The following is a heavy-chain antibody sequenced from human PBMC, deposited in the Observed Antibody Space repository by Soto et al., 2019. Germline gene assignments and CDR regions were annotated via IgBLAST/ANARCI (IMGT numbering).Heavy chain of an antibody. Sequence: PAQTLSLTCAISGDSVSSNSAAWNWIRQSPSRGLEWLGRTYYRSKWYNDYAVSVKSRITINPDTSKNQFSLQLNSVTPEDTAVYYCARDDLGYCSGGSGYVWLGFDPWGQGTLVTVSS. CDR1: GDSVSSNSAA. V-gene: IGHV6-1*01. J-gene: IGHJ5*02. CDR3: ARDDLGYCSGGSGYVWLGFDP. D-gene: IGHD2-15*01. CDR2: TYYRSKWYN.